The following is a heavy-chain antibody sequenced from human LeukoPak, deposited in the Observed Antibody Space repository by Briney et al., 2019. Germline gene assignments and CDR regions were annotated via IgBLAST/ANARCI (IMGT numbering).Heavy chain of an antibody. V-gene: IGHV3-33*01. CDR1: GFTFSSYG. J-gene: IGHJ6*03. CDR3: ARELNVDTDTYYYYYMDV. CDR2: IWYDGSNK. Sequence: PGGSLRLSCAASGFTFSSYGMHWVRQAPGKGLEWVAVIWYDGSNKFYADSVKGRFTISRDNSKNTLYLQMNSLRAEDTAVYHCARELNVDTDTYYYYYMDVWGKGTTVTVSS. D-gene: IGHD5-18*01.